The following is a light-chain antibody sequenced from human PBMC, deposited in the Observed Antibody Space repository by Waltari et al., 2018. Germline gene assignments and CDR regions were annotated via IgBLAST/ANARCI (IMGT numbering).Light chain of an antibody. CDR2: WAT. V-gene: IGKV4-1*01. Sequence: IVMTKSPRSLVFSLDKRPAIRSTASQSLFYNFNNKNYLAWYQQKPGQHPKLLIYWATTRESGVPDRFSGSGSGTDFTLTINNLQAEDVAEYFCQQYASTPRWTFGQGTKVEI. CDR1: QSLFYNFNNKNY. CDR3: QQYASTPRWT. J-gene: IGKJ1*01.